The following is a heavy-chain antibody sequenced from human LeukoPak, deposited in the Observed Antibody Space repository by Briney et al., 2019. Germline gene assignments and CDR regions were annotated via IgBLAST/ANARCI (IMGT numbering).Heavy chain of an antibody. CDR1: GGSISSYY. D-gene: IGHD3-3*01. CDR3: ARDGGGYYRRYYYYYMDV. Sequence: KPSETLSLTCTVSGGSISSYYWSWIRQPPGKGLEWIGYIYSSGSTNYSPSLKSRVTISVDTSKKQFSLKLSSVTAADTAVYYCARDGGGYYRRYYYYYMDVWGKGTTVTVSS. J-gene: IGHJ6*03. CDR2: IYSSGST. V-gene: IGHV4-59*12.